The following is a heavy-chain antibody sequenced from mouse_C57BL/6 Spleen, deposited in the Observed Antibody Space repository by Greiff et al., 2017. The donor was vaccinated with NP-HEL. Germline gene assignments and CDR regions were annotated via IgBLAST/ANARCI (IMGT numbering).Heavy chain of an antibody. Sequence: VQLQQSGPELVKPGASVKISCKASGYAFSSSWMNWVKQRPGKGLEWIGRIYPGDGDTNYNGKFKGKATLTADKSSSTAYMQLSSLTSADSAVYFCERFRLDYWGQGTTLTVSS. J-gene: IGHJ2*01. V-gene: IGHV1-82*01. CDR1: GYAFSSSW. CDR3: ERFRLDY. CDR2: IYPGDGDT.